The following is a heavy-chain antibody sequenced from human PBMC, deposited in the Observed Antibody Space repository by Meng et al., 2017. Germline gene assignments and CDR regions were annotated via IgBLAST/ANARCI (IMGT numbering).Heavy chain of an antibody. CDR1: GGSFSGYY. V-gene: IGHV4-34*01. CDR2: INHSGST. CDR3: ARRGIAARPFYY. J-gene: IGHJ4*02. Sequence: QVQLRQWGGGLLKPSETLSLTCAVYGGSFSGYYWSWIRQPPGKGLEWIGEINHSGSTNYNPSLKSRVTISVDTSKNQFSLKLSSVTAADTAVYYCARRGIAARPFYYWGQGTLVTVSS. D-gene: IGHD6-6*01.